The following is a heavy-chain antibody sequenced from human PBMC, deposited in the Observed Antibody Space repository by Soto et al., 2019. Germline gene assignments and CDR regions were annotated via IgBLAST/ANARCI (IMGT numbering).Heavy chain of an antibody. D-gene: IGHD3-10*01. CDR2: INSDGSST. V-gene: IGHV3-74*01. J-gene: IGHJ4*02. CDR1: GFTLSTYW. Sequence: PGGSLRLSCAASGFTLSTYWMHWVRQAPWKGLVWVSCINSDGSSTTYADFVKGRFNISRDNDKNTLYLQMNGLTAEDTAVYFCVRVPNGKGSYRQKYLDHWGQRTLV. CDR3: VRVPNGKGSYRQKYLDH.